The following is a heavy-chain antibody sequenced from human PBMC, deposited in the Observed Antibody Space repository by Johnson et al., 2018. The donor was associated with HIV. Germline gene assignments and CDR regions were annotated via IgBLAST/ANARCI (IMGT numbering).Heavy chain of an antibody. J-gene: IGHJ3*02. V-gene: IGHV3-53*01. D-gene: IGHD2-21*02. CDR2: IYSGGNT. CDR3: AKDIGGDPNDAFDI. CDR1: GFTVSSNY. Sequence: VQLVESGGGLIQPGGSLRLSCAASGFTVSSNYMSWVRQAPGKGLEWVSVIYSGGNTYYADSVKGRLTISRDNSKNTRYLHMNSLRAEDTALYYCAKDIGGDPNDAFDIWGQGTMVTVSS.